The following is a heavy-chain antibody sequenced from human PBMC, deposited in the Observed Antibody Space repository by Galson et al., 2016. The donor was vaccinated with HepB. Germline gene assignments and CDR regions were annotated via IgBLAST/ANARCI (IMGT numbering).Heavy chain of an antibody. CDR2: IIPILGTP. CDR3: ARPELYSGYDLLLNAS. D-gene: IGHD5-12*01. CDR1: GGTFSDYG. Sequence: QSGAEVKKPGESLKISCKASGGTFSDYGFSWVRQAPGQGLEWMGGIIPILGTPNYAQKFQGRVAITADETTSTVYMELSSLRSEDTAVYYCARPELYSGYDLLLNASWGQGTLVTVSS. J-gene: IGHJ5*02. V-gene: IGHV1-69*01.